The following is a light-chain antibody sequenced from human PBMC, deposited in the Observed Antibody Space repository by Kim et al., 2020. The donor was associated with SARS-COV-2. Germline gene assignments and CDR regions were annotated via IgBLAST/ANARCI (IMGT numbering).Light chain of an antibody. CDR1: NMGSKS. CDR3: QVWDSSSDHVV. V-gene: IGLV3-21*04. J-gene: IGLJ2*01. CDR2: YDS. Sequence: APGKTARITCGGNNMGSKSVNWYQQKPGQAPVLVIYYDSDRPSGIPERFSGSNSGNTATLTISRVEAGDEADYYCQVWDSSSDHVVFGGGTQLTVL.